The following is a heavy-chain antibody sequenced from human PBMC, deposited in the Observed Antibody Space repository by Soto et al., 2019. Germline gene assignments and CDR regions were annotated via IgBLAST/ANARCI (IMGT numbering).Heavy chain of an antibody. Sequence: ASVKVSCKASGYTFTSYGISWVRQAPGQGLEWMGWINVYNGNTKYSQKFQGRVTITRDTSASTAYVELSSLTSEDTVVYYCARDRRQVPVLGLYYYDYWGQGTLVTVSS. V-gene: IGHV1-18*01. D-gene: IGHD3-16*01. CDR3: ARDRRQVPVLGLYYYDY. CDR2: INVYNGNT. CDR1: GYTFTSYG. J-gene: IGHJ4*02.